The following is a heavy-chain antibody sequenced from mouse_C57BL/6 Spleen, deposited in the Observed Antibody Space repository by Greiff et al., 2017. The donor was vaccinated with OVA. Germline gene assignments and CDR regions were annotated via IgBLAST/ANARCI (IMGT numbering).Heavy chain of an antibody. CDR1: GYTFTSYW. V-gene: IGHV1-50*01. CDR2: IDPSDSYT. CDR3: ARREATSDY. D-gene: IGHD1-1*01. Sequence: QVQLQQPGAELVKPGASVKLSCKASGYTFTSYWMQWVKQRPGQGLEWIGEIDPSDSYTNYNQKFKGKATLTVDTSSSTAYMQLSSLTSEDSAVYYCARREATSDYWGQGTTLTVYS. J-gene: IGHJ2*01.